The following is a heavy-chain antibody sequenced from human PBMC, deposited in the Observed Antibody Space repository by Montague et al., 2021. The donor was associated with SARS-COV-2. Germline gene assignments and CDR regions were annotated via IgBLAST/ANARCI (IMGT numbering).Heavy chain of an antibody. D-gene: IGHD5-18*01. CDR2: VDYSGNT. Sequence: SETLSLTCTVTGGPISGSSDYWGWIRQSPGKGLEWIASVDYSGNTYYSPSLKSRLTISADTSKNQFSLKLNSVTAADTALYYCARREYSYGWGDWGQGTLVIVSS. V-gene: IGHV4-39*01. CDR3: ARREYSYGWGD. J-gene: IGHJ4*02. CDR1: GGPISGSSDY.